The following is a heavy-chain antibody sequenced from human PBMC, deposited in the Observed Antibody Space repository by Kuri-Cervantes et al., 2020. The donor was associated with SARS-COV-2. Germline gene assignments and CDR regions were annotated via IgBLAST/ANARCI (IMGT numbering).Heavy chain of an antibody. J-gene: IGHJ6*03. CDR3: ARRNYDFWSGYDYYYYMDV. CDR2: IYPGDSDT. Sequence: GESLKISCKGSGYSFTSYWIGWVRQMPGKGLEWMGIIYPGDSDTRYSPSFQGQVTISADKSISTAYLQWSSLKASDTAMYYCARRNYDFWSGYDYYYYMDVWGKGTTVTVSS. V-gene: IGHV5-51*01. D-gene: IGHD3-3*01. CDR1: GYSFTSYW.